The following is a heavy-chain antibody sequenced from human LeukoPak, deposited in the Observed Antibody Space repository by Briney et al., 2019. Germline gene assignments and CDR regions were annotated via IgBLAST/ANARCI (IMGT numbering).Heavy chain of an antibody. CDR1: GGSISSATYY. V-gene: IGHV4-61*02. J-gene: IGHJ3*02. Sequence: SETLSLTCTVSGGSISSATYYWSWIRQPAGKGLEWIGRIYSSGSTNYNPSLKSRVTISVDPSKNQFSLKLSSVTAADTAVYYCARDLLHRGYAFDIWGQGSMVTVSS. D-gene: IGHD5-12*01. CDR3: ARDLLHRGYAFDI. CDR2: IYSSGST.